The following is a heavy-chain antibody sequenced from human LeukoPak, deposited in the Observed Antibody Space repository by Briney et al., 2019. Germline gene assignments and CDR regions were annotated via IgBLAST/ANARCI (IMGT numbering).Heavy chain of an antibody. Sequence: SETLSLACTVSDGSISSSSYYWAWIRQPPGKGLEWIRNIYYNGDTYYNPSLKSRVTISVDTSKNQFSVKLTSVTAADTAVFYCARRSMVRGVFQAFDMWVQGTMVTVSS. J-gene: IGHJ3*02. CDR1: DGSISSSSYY. CDR3: ARRSMVRGVFQAFDM. CDR2: IYYNGDT. D-gene: IGHD3-10*01. V-gene: IGHV4-39*01.